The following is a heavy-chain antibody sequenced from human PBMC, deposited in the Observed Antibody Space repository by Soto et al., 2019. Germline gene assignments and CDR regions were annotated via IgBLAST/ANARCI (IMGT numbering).Heavy chain of an antibody. CDR1: GFTFSSYA. D-gene: IGHD1-26*01. CDR3: ARAQSSGNYYSDY. J-gene: IGHJ4*02. Sequence: QVQLVESGGGVVQPGRSLRLSCAASGFTFSSYAMHWVRQAPGKGLEWVAVIWYDGTNKYYADSVKGRFTISRDNSKNTLYLQMNSLRAEDTAVYYCARAQSSGNYYSDYWGQGTLVTVSS. CDR2: IWYDGTNK. V-gene: IGHV3-33*01.